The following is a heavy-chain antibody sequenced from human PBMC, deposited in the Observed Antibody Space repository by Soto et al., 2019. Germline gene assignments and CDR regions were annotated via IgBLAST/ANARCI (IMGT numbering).Heavy chain of an antibody. V-gene: IGHV1-18*01. D-gene: IGHD2-15*01. CDR1: GYTFTSYG. J-gene: IGHJ3*02. Sequence: ASVKVSCKASGYTFTSYGISWVRQAPGQGLEWMGWISAYNGNTNYAQKLQGRVTMTTDTSTSTAYMELRSLRSDDTAVYYCARVERDIVVVVAAELPDAFDIWGQGTMVTVSS. CDR3: ARVERDIVVVVAAELPDAFDI. CDR2: ISAYNGNT.